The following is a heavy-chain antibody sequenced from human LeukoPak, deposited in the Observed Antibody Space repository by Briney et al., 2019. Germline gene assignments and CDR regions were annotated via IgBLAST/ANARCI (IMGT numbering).Heavy chain of an antibody. V-gene: IGHV3-23*01. D-gene: IGHD4-17*01. CDR3: AKDRDYGDYGRVFDY. J-gene: IGHJ4*02. CDR1: GFTFSSYA. Sequence: GGSLRLSCAASGFTFSSYAMSWVRQAPGKGLEWVSAISGSGGSTYYADSVKGRFTISRDNSKNTLSLQMNSLRAEDTAVYYCAKDRDYGDYGRVFDYWGQGTLVTVSS. CDR2: ISGSGGST.